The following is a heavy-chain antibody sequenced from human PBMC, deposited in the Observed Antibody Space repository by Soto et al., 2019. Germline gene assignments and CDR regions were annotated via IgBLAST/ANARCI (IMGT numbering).Heavy chain of an antibody. Sequence: QVQLVQSGAEVKKPGASVKVSCKASGYTFTNYGITWVRQAPGQGLEWMGWISAYNGNTIYAQKLQGRVTMTTDTSTSTAYMDLRSLRSDDTAVYYCARDYYDFWSGYHVHPPIDYWGQGTLVTVSS. CDR1: GYTFTNYG. CDR2: ISAYNGNT. D-gene: IGHD3-3*01. CDR3: ARDYYDFWSGYHVHPPIDY. V-gene: IGHV1-18*01. J-gene: IGHJ4*02.